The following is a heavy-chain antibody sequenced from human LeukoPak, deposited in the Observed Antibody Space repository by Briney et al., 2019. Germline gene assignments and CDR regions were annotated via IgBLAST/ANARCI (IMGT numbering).Heavy chain of an antibody. Sequence: SRTLSLTCSVSVDSISSGNYYWTWTRHPAGKGLEWIGRIYSTGSTNYNPPLMSRVTISVDTSKNQFSLRLSSVTAADTAVYYCARVTTGGYYNCWGQGTLVTVS. J-gene: IGHJ4*02. CDR1: VDSISSGNYY. CDR3: ARVTTGGYYNC. CDR2: IYSTGST. D-gene: IGHD3-22*01. V-gene: IGHV4-61*02.